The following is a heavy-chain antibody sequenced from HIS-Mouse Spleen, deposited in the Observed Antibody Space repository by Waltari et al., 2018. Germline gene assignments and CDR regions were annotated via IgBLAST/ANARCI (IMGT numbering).Heavy chain of an antibody. Sequence: EVQLVESGGGLVKPGGSLRLSCAASGFTFSNAWMSWVRQAPGQGLEWVGRIKSKTDGGTTDYAAPVKGRFTISRDDSKNTLYLQMNSLKTEDTAVYYCTEYCSGGSCYSDAFDIWGQGTMVTVSS. J-gene: IGHJ3*02. V-gene: IGHV3-15*01. CDR1: GFTFSNAW. CDR2: IKSKTDGGTT. CDR3: TEYCSGGSCYSDAFDI. D-gene: IGHD2-15*01.